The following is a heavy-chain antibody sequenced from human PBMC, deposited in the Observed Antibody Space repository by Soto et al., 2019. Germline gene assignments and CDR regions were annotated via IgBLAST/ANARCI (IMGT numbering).Heavy chain of an antibody. D-gene: IGHD3-16*01. Sequence: PSETLSLTYAVSGGSISSSNWWTWVRQPPGKGLEWIGEIYYSGSTNYNPSLKSRVTISVDTSKNQFSLKLGSVTAAGTAVYYCARHWALGPPPDYWGQGTLVTVSS. J-gene: IGHJ4*02. CDR2: IYYSGST. CDR1: GGSISSSNW. CDR3: ARHWALGPPPDY. V-gene: IGHV4-4*02.